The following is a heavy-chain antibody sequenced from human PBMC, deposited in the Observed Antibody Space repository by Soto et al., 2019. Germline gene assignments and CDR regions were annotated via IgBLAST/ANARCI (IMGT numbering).Heavy chain of an antibody. CDR1: GFTFGDSA. CDR2: IRTKTFGGTT. J-gene: IGHJ4*02. CDR3: SRDMKYSYYYEAGH. D-gene: IGHD4-4*01. Sequence: GSLRLSCHASGFTFGDSAMSWVRQAPGKGLEWLGFIRTKTFGGTTEYAASVKGRFIISRDDSQSVAYLQMNNLTFEDTAVYYCSRDMKYSYYYEAGHWGQGTLVTVSS. V-gene: IGHV3-49*04.